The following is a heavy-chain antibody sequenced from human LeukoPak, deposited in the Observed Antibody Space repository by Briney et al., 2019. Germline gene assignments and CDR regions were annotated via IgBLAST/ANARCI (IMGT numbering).Heavy chain of an antibody. Sequence: SVKVSCKASGGTFSSYAISWVRQAPGQGLEWMGRIIPILGIANYAQKFQGRVTMTRNTSISTAYMELSSLRSEDTAVYYCARTLRWPRKSWYFDLWGRGTLVTVSS. CDR3: ARTLRWPRKSWYFDL. V-gene: IGHV1-69*04. CDR2: IIPILGIA. CDR1: GGTFSSYA. D-gene: IGHD4-23*01. J-gene: IGHJ2*01.